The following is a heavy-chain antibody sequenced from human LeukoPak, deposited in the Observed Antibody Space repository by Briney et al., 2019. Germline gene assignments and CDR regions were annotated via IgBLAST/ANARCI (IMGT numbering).Heavy chain of an antibody. CDR2: IDWNGGGI. D-gene: IGHD6-13*01. V-gene: IGHV3-9*01. Sequence: PGGSLRLSCAASGFTFEDSAMHWLRLVPGKGLEWVARIDWNGGGIGYADSVKGRFTISRDNAKNSLYLQLNSLRPEDTALYYCTKGLNKAGYYYMDVWGKGTTVTVSS. CDR3: TKGLNKAGYYYMDV. CDR1: GFTFEDSA. J-gene: IGHJ6*03.